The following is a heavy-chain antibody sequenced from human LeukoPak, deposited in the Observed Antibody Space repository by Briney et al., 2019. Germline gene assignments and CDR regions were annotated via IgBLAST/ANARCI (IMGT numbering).Heavy chain of an antibody. V-gene: IGHV1-18*01. Sequence: GASVKVSCKASGYTFTSYGISWVRQAPGQGLEWMGWISAYNGNTKYALNLQGRVTMTTDTSTSTAYMDLSSLRSDDTAVYYCARSEIPLAYYYWGQGTLVTVSS. CDR2: ISAYNGNT. CDR1: GYTFTSYG. D-gene: IGHD6-19*01. J-gene: IGHJ4*02. CDR3: ARSEIPLAYYY.